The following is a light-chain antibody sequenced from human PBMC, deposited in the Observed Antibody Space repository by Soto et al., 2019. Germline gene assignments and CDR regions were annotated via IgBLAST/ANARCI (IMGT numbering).Light chain of an antibody. V-gene: IGKV1-39*01. CDR1: ESVSRF. CDR2: GAS. CDR3: QPTHSAPRT. Sequence: DIHMTQSPSSLSASVGDGVTITCRASESVSRFLNWYQQKPGKAPHFLIIGASALHEVVPSSVSGSGSGTEFTLTISSVQPEDFAICYCQPTHSAPRTFGQGTRLDIK. J-gene: IGKJ1*01.